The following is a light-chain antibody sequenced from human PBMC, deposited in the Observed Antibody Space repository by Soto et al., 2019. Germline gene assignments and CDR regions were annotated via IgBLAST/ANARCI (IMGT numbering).Light chain of an antibody. V-gene: IGKV1-33*01. Sequence: DIQMTQSPSSLSASVGDRVTITCQASQDISNYLNWYQQRPGKAPKLLIFDASNSKTGVPSRLSGSGSGTDFTFTISSLQPEDVATYYCQQYDNLLTFGGGTKVDIK. CDR1: QDISNY. J-gene: IGKJ4*01. CDR3: QQYDNLLT. CDR2: DAS.